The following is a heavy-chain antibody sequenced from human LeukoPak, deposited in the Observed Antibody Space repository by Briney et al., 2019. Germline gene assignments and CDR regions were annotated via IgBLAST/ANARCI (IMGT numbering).Heavy chain of an antibody. J-gene: IGHJ4*02. D-gene: IGHD4-17*01. CDR1: GFSLSTNGVG. CDR2: IYWDDDE. V-gene: IGHV2-5*02. Sequence: SGPTLVNPTQTLTLTCSFSGFSLSTNGVGVGWIRQPPGKALEWLALIYWDDDERYRPSLKSRLTITKDTSRNQVVLTMTNMDPVDTAMYYCAHRPAMVTTKEFYYFDYWGQGTLVTVSS. CDR3: AHRPAMVTTKEFYYFDY.